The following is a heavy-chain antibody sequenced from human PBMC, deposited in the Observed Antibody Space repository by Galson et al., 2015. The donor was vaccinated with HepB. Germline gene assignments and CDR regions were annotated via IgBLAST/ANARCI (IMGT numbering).Heavy chain of an antibody. Sequence: SLRLSCAASGSTFSDYYMSWLRQAPGKGLEWVSYISSSSSYTNYADSVKGRFTISRDNAKNSLYLQMNSLRAEDTAVYYCAREKIVGLCMDVWGQGTTVTVSS. V-gene: IGHV3-11*06. CDR3: AREKIVGLCMDV. J-gene: IGHJ6*02. CDR1: GSTFSDYY. D-gene: IGHD2-15*01. CDR2: ISSSSSYT.